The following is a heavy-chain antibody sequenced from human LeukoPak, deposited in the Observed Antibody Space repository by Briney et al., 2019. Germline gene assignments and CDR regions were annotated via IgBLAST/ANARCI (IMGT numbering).Heavy chain of an antibody. D-gene: IGHD1/OR15-1a*01. V-gene: IGHV3-23*01. CDR1: GLTFSEFA. J-gene: IGHJ4*02. CDR3: AKGHIANTGPIDY. Sequence: RGGSLRLSCAASGLTFSEFAMSWVREAPGQGLEWVSGISGSAQGTYYADSVKGRFTIPRDNFKRSLYLEMHSLRAEDTAVYHCAKGHIANTGPIDYWGQGTLVTVSS. CDR2: ISGSAQGT.